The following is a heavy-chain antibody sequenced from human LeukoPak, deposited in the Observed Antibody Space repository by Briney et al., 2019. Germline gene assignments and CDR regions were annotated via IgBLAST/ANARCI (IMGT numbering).Heavy chain of an antibody. V-gene: IGHV3-30*04. CDR1: GFIFSNFA. D-gene: IGHD2/OR15-2a*01. CDR3: ARSRNNYYYYYYMDV. Sequence: SLRXSCAASGFIFSNFALHWVRQAPGKGLEWVAVISNDGSNKYYADSVKGRFTISRDKSKNTLYVQMNRLRVEDTGVYYCARSRNNYYYYYYMDVWGKGTTVTVSS. J-gene: IGHJ6*03. CDR2: ISNDGSNK.